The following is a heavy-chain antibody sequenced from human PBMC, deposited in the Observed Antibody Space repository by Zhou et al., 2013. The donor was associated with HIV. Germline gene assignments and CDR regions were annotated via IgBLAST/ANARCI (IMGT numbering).Heavy chain of an antibody. J-gene: IGHJ4*02. CDR3: ARDTVIFCSGGSCYPFDY. V-gene: IGHV1-18*01. CDR1: GYNFTKYG. CDR2: ISGYNGKT. Sequence: QVQLVQSGAEVKKSGASAKVSCKASGYNFTKYGISWVRQAPGQGLEWMGWISGYNGKTSYAQKFQDRVTMTTDTSTTTVYMELRSLRSDDTAVYYCARDTVIFCSGGSCYPFDYWGQGTLVTVSS. D-gene: IGHD2-15*01.